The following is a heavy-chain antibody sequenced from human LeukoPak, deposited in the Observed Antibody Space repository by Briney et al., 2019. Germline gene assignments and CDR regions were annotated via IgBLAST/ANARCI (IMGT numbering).Heavy chain of an antibody. CDR2: IYYSGST. D-gene: IGHD3-10*01. J-gene: IGHJ4*02. Sequence: XXWIRQXXXXXXXGIGYIYYSGSTYYNPSLKSRVTISVDTSKNQFSLKLSSVTAADTAVYYCARAGITMVRGVIIRQPYFDYWGQGTLVTVSS. V-gene: IGHV4-31*02. CDR3: ARAGITMVRGVIIRQPYFDY.